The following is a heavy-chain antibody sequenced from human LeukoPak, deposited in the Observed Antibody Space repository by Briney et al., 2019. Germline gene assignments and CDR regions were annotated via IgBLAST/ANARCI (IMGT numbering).Heavy chain of an antibody. Sequence: GGSLRLSCAASGFTFSSNWMGWVRQAPGKGLEWVANISEAGNEKYYGDSVTGRFTIARDNANKLLDLQMNSLRGDDSAVYYCVRDDGSLIGRDWGQGTMVTVSS. D-gene: IGHD2/OR15-2a*01. J-gene: IGHJ3*01. V-gene: IGHV3-7*01. CDR3: VRDDGSLIGRD. CDR2: ISEAGNEK. CDR1: GFTFSSNW.